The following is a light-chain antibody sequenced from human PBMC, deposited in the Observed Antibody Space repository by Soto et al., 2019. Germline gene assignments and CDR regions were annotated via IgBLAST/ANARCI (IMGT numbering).Light chain of an antibody. CDR2: KAS. J-gene: IGKJ1*01. Sequence: DIPMTQSPSTLSASVGDRVTITCRASQSISYWLAWYQQKPGKAPNLLIYKASTLESGVPSRFSGSGSGTEFTLTISSLQPDDFATYYCQQYNIYWTCGQGTKVEIK. V-gene: IGKV1-5*03. CDR1: QSISYW. CDR3: QQYNIYWT.